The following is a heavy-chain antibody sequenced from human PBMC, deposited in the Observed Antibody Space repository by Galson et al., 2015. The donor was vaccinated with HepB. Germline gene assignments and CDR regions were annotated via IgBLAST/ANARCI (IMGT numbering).Heavy chain of an antibody. CDR3: ARSAGRIVGATRRWEYFQH. CDR2: TYYRSKWYN. CDR1: GDSVSSNSAA. D-gene: IGHD1-26*01. Sequence: CAISGDSVSSNSAAWNWIRQSPSRGLEWLGRTYYRSKWYNDYAVSVKSRITINPDTSKNQFSLQLNSVTPEDTAVYYCARSAGRIVGATRRWEYFQHWGQGTLVTVSS. V-gene: IGHV6-1*01. J-gene: IGHJ1*01.